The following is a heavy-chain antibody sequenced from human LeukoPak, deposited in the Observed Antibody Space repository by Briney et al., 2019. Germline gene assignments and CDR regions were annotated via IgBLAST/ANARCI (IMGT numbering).Heavy chain of an antibody. CDR3: ARDQAPPFYSGSRHDAFDI. J-gene: IGHJ3*02. V-gene: IGHV3-21*01. CDR1: GFTFSSYS. CDR2: ISSSSSYI. Sequence: PGGSLRLSCAASGFTFSSYSMNWVRQAPGKGLEWVSSISSSSSYIYYADSVKGRFTISRGNAKNSLYLQMNSLRAEDTAVYYCARDQAPPFYSGSRHDAFDIWGQGTMVTVSS. D-gene: IGHD1-26*01.